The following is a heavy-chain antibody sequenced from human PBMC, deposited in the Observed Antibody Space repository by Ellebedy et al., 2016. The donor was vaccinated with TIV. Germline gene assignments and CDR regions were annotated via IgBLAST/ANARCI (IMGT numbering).Heavy chain of an antibody. Sequence: GGSLRLSXAASGFTFSSYAMNWVRRAPGKGLEWVSAIRGSGGSTYYADSVKGRFTISRDNAKNSLYLELNSLRAEDTALYYCAGYGWPANFDPWGQGTLVTVSS. D-gene: IGHD5-18*01. CDR3: AGYGWPANFDP. CDR2: IRGSGGST. V-gene: IGHV3-23*01. CDR1: GFTFSSYA. J-gene: IGHJ5*02.